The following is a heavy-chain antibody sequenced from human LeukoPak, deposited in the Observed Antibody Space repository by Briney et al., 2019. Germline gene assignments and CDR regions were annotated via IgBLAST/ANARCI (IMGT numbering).Heavy chain of an antibody. J-gene: IGHJ4*02. V-gene: IGHV3-66*01. CDR1: GFIVSHKY. Sequence: GGSLRLSCAASGFIVSHKYMAWVRQAPGEGLEWLSIIYTGGNTVSAESVKGRFIISRDNSRNTVHLQMNSLRDDDTAVYYCARGQIDLLRNYFDSWGPGTLVAVSS. CDR2: IYTGGNT. CDR3: ARGQIDLLRNYFDS. D-gene: IGHD3-22*01.